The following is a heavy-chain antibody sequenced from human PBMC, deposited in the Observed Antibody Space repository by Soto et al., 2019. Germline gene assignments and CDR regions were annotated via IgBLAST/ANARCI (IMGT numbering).Heavy chain of an antibody. Sequence: EVQLSQSGGGLVQPGGSLRLSCAGSGFTFINYAMNWVRQAPGKGLEWVSSISGGGGATFFANSVRGRFTISRDNSDYTVTLQMNSLGVDDTAVYYCARKILGSTSRPDYWYFDLWGRGTRVTVSS. V-gene: IGHV3-23*01. CDR1: GFTFINYA. CDR3: ARKILGSTSRPDYWYFDL. CDR2: ISGGGGAT. J-gene: IGHJ2*01. D-gene: IGHD7-27*01.